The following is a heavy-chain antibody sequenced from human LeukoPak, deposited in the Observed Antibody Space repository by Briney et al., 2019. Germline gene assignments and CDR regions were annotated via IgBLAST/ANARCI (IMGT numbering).Heavy chain of an antibody. CDR3: ATLARRWLEDY. CDR1: GFTVSSNY. CDR2: IYSGGST. Sequence: PGGSLRLSCAASGFTVSSNYMSWVRQAPGKGLEWVSVIYSGGSTYYADSVKGRFTISRDNSKNTLYLQMNSLRAEDTAVYYCATLARRWLEDYWGQGTLVTVSS. J-gene: IGHJ4*02. V-gene: IGHV3-53*01. D-gene: IGHD5-24*01.